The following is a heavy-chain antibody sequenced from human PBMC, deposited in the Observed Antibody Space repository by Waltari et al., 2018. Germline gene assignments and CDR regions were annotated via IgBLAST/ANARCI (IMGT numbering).Heavy chain of an antibody. CDR2: RNQDGSGE. V-gene: IGHV3-7*04. CDR3: QRGDY. Sequence: EVQLVESGGGLVQPGGSLRLSCAASGFTFSNFWMSWARQASGKGLEWVANRNQDGSGEYYVDSVKGRFTISRDNARNSLYLQMNSLRAEDTAVYYCQRGDYWGQGTLVTVSS. J-gene: IGHJ4*02. CDR1: GFTFSNFW.